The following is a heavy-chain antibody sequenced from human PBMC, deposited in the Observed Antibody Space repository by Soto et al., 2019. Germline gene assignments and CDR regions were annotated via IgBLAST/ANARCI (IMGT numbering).Heavy chain of an antibody. CDR2: IWNDGNNK. J-gene: IGHJ4*02. D-gene: IGHD2-15*01. V-gene: IGHV3-33*01. CDR3: GRDGHGSYSEYFDY. CDR1: GFSFSTFG. Sequence: PGGSLRLSCAASGFSFSTFGMHWVRQAPGGGLEWVALIWNDGNNKKYADSVKGRFVISRDNSENTLYLQINSLRAEDTAVYYCGRDGHGSYSEYFDYWGQGTLVTVSS.